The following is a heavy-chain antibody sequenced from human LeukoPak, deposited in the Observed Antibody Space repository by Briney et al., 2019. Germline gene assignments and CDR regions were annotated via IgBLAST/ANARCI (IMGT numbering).Heavy chain of an antibody. CDR1: GGSISSGSYY. V-gene: IGHV4-61*02. CDR3: AREGMGGMDV. J-gene: IGHJ6*03. CDR2: IYTSGST. D-gene: IGHD1-26*01. Sequence: SETLSLTRTVSGGSISSGSYYWSWIRQPAGKGLEWIGRIYTSGSTNYNPSLKSRVTISVDTSKNQFSLKLSSVTAADTAVYYCAREGMGGMDVWGKGTTVTVSS.